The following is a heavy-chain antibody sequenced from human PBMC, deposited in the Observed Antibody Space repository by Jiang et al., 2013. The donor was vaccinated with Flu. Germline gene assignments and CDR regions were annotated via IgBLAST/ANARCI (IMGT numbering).Heavy chain of an antibody. J-gene: IGHJ6*03. D-gene: IGHD3-10*01. Sequence: SGAEVKKPGSSVKVSCKASGGTFSSYAISWVRQAPGQGLEWMGGIIPIFGTANYAQKFQGRVTITADESTSTAYMELSSLRSEDTAVYYCARGAGGSGAPEDYYYYMDVWGKGTTVTVSS. CDR1: GGTFSSYA. CDR2: IIPIFGTA. CDR3: ARGAGGSGAPEDYYYYMDV. V-gene: IGHV1-69*01.